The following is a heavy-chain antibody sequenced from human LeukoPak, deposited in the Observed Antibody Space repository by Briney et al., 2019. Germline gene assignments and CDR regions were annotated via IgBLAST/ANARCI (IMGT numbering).Heavy chain of an antibody. D-gene: IGHD3-10*01. CDR1: GDSIGSYY. Sequence: SETLSLTCSVSGDSIGSYYWSWIRQPPGKGLEWIGYIYYSGSTNYNASLKSRVTISVDTSKNQFSLKLSSVTAADTAVYYCARFYGSGSYYYYYFDSWGQGTLVTVSS. J-gene: IGHJ4*02. V-gene: IGHV4-59*01. CDR3: ARFYGSGSYYYYYFDS. CDR2: IYYSGST.